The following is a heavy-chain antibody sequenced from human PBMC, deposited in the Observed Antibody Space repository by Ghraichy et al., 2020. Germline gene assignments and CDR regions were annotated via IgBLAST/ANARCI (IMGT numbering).Heavy chain of an antibody. V-gene: IGHV3-7*03. CDR3: ARDYIGSLDY. Sequence: LSLTCAASGFTFSSYWMAWVRQTPGKGLEWVANINQDGSGKNYVDSLKGRFTISRDNAQNSLYLQMNSLRAEDTAIYYCARDYIGSLDYWGQGTLVTV. CDR2: INQDGSGK. CDR1: GFTFSSYW. J-gene: IGHJ4*02. D-gene: IGHD1-26*01.